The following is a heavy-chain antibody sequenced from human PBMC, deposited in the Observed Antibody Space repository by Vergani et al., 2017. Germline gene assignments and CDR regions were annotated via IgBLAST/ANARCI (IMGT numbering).Heavy chain of an antibody. J-gene: IGHJ4*02. V-gene: IGHV3-9*01. CDR1: GFTFDDYA. Sequence: EVQLVESGGGLVQPGGSLRLSCAASGFTFDDYAMHWVRQAPGKGLEWVSGISWNSGSIGYADSVKGRFTISRDNAKNSLYLQMNSLRAEDTALYYCEKGTNHPTTVTKTAEFDYWGQGTLVTVSS. D-gene: IGHD4-17*01. CDR3: EKGTNHPTTVTKTAEFDY. CDR2: ISWNSGSI.